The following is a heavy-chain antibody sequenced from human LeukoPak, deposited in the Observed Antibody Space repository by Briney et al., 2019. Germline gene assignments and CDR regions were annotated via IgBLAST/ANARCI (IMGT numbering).Heavy chain of an antibody. Sequence: PGGSLRLSCAASGFTFTNYAMHWVRQAPGKGLEWVAFIPYDGSDKYYADSVKGRFTISRDNSKNTLSLQMNSLRADDTAVYYCAKDWPSSSGWFLEYWGQGTLVTVSS. V-gene: IGHV3-30*02. D-gene: IGHD6-19*01. CDR2: IPYDGSDK. CDR3: AKDWPSSSGWFLEY. CDR1: GFTFTNYA. J-gene: IGHJ4*02.